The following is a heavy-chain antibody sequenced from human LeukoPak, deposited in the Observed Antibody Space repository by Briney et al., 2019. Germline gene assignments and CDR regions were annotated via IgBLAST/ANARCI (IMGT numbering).Heavy chain of an antibody. CDR2: INPNSGGT. D-gene: IGHD3-9*01. J-gene: IGHJ4*02. Sequence: ASVKVSCKASGYTFTGYYMHWVRQAPGQGLEWMGWINPNSGGTNYAQKFQGRVTMTRDTSISTAYMELSRLRSDDTAVYYCARSVYDILTGYSPNFDYWGQGTLVTVSS. CDR3: ARSVYDILTGYSPNFDY. V-gene: IGHV1-2*02. CDR1: GYTFTGYY.